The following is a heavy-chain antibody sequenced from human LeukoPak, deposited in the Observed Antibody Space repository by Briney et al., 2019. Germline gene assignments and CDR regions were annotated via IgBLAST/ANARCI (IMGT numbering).Heavy chain of an antibody. D-gene: IGHD3-16*01. CDR1: GFTFSTYW. CDR3: ARDTRGIFDY. Sequence: GGSLRLSCAASGFTFSTYWMSWVRQAPGKRPEWVANIKQDGSEKNYVDSVKGRFTISRDNAKNSVYLQMSSLRAEDTAVYYCARDTRGIFDYWGQGTLVTVSS. CDR2: IKQDGSEK. J-gene: IGHJ4*02. V-gene: IGHV3-7*04.